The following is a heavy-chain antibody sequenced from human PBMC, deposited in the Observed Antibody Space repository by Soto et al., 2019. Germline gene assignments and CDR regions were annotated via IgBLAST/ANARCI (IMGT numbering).Heavy chain of an antibody. J-gene: IGHJ3*02. Sequence: QVPLVQSGAEVKKPGASVKVSCKASGYTFTSYAMHWVRQAPGQRLEWMGWINAGNGNTKYSQKFQGRVTITRDTSASTAYMELSSLRSEDTAVYYCARDEGPELAFDIWGQGTMVTVSS. CDR2: INAGNGNT. CDR3: ARDEGPELAFDI. D-gene: IGHD3-10*01. V-gene: IGHV1-3*01. CDR1: GYTFTSYA.